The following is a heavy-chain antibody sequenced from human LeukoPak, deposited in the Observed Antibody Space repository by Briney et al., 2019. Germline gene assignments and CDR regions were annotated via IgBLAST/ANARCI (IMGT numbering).Heavy chain of an antibody. V-gene: IGHV3-21*01. CDR3: ARETSEQWLVPAGDY. Sequence: GGSLRLSCAASGFTFSSYSMNWVRQAPGKGLEWVSSISSSSSYIYYADSVKGRFAISRDNAKNSLYLQMNSLRAEDTAVYYCARETSEQWLVPAGDYWGQGTLVTVSS. CDR2: ISSSSSYI. D-gene: IGHD6-19*01. J-gene: IGHJ4*02. CDR1: GFTFSSYS.